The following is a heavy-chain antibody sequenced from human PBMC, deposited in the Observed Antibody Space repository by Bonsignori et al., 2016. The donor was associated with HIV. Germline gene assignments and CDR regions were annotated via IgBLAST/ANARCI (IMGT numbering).Heavy chain of an antibody. V-gene: IGHV4-34*01. CDR3: ARAPIAARGPS. J-gene: IGHJ5*02. Sequence: SETLSLTCAVYGGSFSGYYWSWIRQPPGKGLEWIGEINHSGSTNYNPSLKSRVTISVDTSKNQFSLKLSSVTAADTAVYYCARAPIAARGPSWGQGTLVTVSS. CDR1: GGSFSGYY. D-gene: IGHD6-13*01. CDR2: INHSGST.